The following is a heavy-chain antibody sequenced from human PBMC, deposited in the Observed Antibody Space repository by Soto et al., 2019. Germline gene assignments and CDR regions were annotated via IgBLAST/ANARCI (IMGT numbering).Heavy chain of an antibody. J-gene: IGHJ3*02. V-gene: IGHV4-30-4*01. CDR3: WGYCGGDCRPLDAFDI. CDR2: IYYSGST. Sequence: QVQLQESGPGLVKPSQTLSLTCTVSGGSISSGDYYWSWIRQPPGKGLEWIGYIYYSGSTYYNPSLKSRVTISVDTSKNQLSLKLSSVTAADTAVYYCWGYCGGDCRPLDAFDIWGQGTMVTVSS. D-gene: IGHD2-21*02. CDR1: GGSISSGDYY.